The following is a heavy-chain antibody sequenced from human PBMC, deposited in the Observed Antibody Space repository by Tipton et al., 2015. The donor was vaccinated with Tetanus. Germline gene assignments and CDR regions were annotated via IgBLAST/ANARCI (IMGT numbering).Heavy chain of an antibody. CDR3: ARASGHIVVARPLGY. CDR2: ISAYNGDT. J-gene: IGHJ4*02. D-gene: IGHD2-21*01. CDR1: GYSFTGFG. V-gene: IGHV1-18*01. Sequence: QSGAEVQKPGASVKVSCKASGYSFTGFGISWVRQAPGQGLEWMGWISAYNGDTRYAQSLQDRLTMTTDTSTNTAYMELRSLRLGDTATYYCARASGHIVVARPLGYWGQGTLITVSS.